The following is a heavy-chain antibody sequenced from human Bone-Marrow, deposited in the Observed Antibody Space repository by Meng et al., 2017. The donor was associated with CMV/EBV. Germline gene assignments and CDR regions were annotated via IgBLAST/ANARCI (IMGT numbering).Heavy chain of an antibody. CDR2: IGTAGDT. CDR1: GVSINDYA. V-gene: IGHV3-13*01. J-gene: IGHJ4*02. D-gene: IGHD3/OR15-3a*01. Sequence: GESLKISCAASGVSINDYAMHWVRQTTGKGLEWVSAIGTAGDTYYPGSVKGRFTISRDSARNSVYLQMDNVRPADTAVYYCTRGTEFWDGYYYFDSWGQGTLVTVSS. CDR3: TRGTEFWDGYYYFDS.